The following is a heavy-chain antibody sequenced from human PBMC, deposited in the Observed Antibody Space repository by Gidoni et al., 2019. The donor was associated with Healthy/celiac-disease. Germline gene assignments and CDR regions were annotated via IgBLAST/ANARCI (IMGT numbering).Heavy chain of an antibody. CDR3: AREHQFIAAASREYNWFDP. CDR2: IIPILGIA. Sequence: QVQLVQSGAEVKKPGSSVKVSCKASGGTFSSYTISWVRQAPGQGLEWMGRIIPILGIANYAQKFQGRVTITADKSTSTAYMELSSLRSEDTAVYYCAREHQFIAAASREYNWFDPWGQGTLVTVSS. CDR1: GGTFSSYT. J-gene: IGHJ5*02. V-gene: IGHV1-69*08. D-gene: IGHD6-13*01.